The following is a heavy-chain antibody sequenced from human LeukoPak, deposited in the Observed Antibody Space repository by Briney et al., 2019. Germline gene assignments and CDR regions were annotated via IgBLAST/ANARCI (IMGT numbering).Heavy chain of an antibody. V-gene: IGHV1-2*02. CDR2: INPNSGGT. CDR1: GYTFTGYY. J-gene: IGHJ4*02. Sequence: ASLKVSCKASGYTFTGYYMHWVRQAPGQGLEWMGWINPNSGGTNYAQKFQGRVTMTRDTSISTAYMELSRLRSDDTAVYYCAREAVVGSTSCTFDYWGQGTLVTVSS. CDR3: AREAVVGSTSCTFDY. D-gene: IGHD2-2*01.